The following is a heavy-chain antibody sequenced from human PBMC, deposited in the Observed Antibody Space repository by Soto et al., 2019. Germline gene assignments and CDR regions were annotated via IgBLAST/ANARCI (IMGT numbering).Heavy chain of an antibody. Sequence: QVQLVQSGAEVKKPGASVKVSCKASGYTFTSYAISWVRQAPGQGLEWMGWISAYNGNTNYAQKLHGRVTMTTGTSTMTASLELRSLRSDDTAVYYCARDAPPSDYWGQGTRVTVSS. CDR1: GYTFTSYA. CDR2: ISAYNGNT. V-gene: IGHV1-18*01. CDR3: ARDAPPSDY. J-gene: IGHJ4*02.